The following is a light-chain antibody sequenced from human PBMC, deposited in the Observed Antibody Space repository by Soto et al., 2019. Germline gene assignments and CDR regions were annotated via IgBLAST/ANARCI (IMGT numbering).Light chain of an antibody. CDR2: SHN. CDR3: AARDYSLNGWV. CDR1: SSNIGSNT. V-gene: IGLV1-44*01. Sequence: QSVLTQPPSASGTPGQRITISCSGSSSNIGSNTINWYQQLPGTAPKLLIYSHNQRPSGVPDRFSGSKSGTSASLAISGLQSEDETDYYCAARDYSLNGWVFGGGTKLTVL. J-gene: IGLJ2*01.